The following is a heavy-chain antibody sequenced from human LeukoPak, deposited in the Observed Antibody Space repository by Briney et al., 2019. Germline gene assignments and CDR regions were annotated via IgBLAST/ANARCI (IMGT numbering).Heavy chain of an antibody. V-gene: IGHV1-2*02. J-gene: IGHJ4*02. Sequence: ASVKVSCKASGYTFTGYSMHWVRQAPRQGLEWMGWTDPQSGGTRSAQKFQGRVTLTRDTSISTAYMELSGLTSDDTAVYYCARVPSYSSDHYHTAWFDYWGQGAPLIVSS. D-gene: IGHD6-19*01. CDR3: ARVPSYSSDHYHTAWFDY. CDR2: TDPQSGGT. CDR1: GYTFTGYS.